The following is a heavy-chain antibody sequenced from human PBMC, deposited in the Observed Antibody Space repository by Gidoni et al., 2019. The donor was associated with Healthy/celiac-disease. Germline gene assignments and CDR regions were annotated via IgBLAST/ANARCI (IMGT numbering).Heavy chain of an antibody. CDR2: ISGSGGST. J-gene: IGHJ4*02. Sequence: EVQLLESGGGLVQPGGSLRLSCAASGFTFSSYAMSWVRQAPGKGLEWVSAISGSGGSTYYADSVKGRFTISRDNSKNTLYLQMNSLRAEDTAVYYCAKVLNVLLWFGEFTFDYWGQGTLVTVSS. CDR3: AKVLNVLLWFGEFTFDY. D-gene: IGHD3-10*01. CDR1: GFTFSSYA. V-gene: IGHV3-23*01.